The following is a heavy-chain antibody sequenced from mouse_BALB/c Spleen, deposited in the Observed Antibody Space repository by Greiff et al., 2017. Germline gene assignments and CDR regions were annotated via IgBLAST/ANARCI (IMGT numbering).Heavy chain of an antibody. CDR2: IDPENGDT. CDR3: KRDGNPGFDY. V-gene: IGHV14-4*02. J-gene: IGHJ2*01. CDR1: GFNIKDYY. Sequence: EVQLQQSGAELERSGASVKLSCTASGFNIKDYYMHWVKQRPEQGLEWIGWIDPENGDTEYAPKFQGKATMTADTSSNTAYLQLSSLTSEDTAVYYCKRDGNPGFDYWGQGTTLTVSS. D-gene: IGHD2-1*01.